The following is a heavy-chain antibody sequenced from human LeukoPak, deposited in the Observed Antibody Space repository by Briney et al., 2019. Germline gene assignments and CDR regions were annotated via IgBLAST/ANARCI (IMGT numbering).Heavy chain of an antibody. CDR1: GYSFTSYW. CDR2: IYPGDSDT. D-gene: IGHD3-3*01. Sequence: GESLKISYKGSGYSFTSYWIGWVRQMPGKGLEWVGIIYPGDSDTRYSPSFQGQVTISADKSISTAYLQWSSLKASDTAMYYCTSRNRVVRAFDIWGQGTMVTVSS. CDR3: TSRNRVVRAFDI. V-gene: IGHV5-51*01. J-gene: IGHJ3*02.